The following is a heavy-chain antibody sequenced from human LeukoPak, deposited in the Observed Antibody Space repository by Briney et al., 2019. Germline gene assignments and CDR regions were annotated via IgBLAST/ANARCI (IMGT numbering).Heavy chain of an antibody. CDR1: GFTFSSYG. CDR3: ARNGANCSGGSCYFYYFDY. J-gene: IGHJ4*02. CDR2: MSYDGSNK. D-gene: IGHD2-15*01. Sequence: PGGSLRLSCAASGFTFSSYGMHWVRQAPGKGLEWVAVMSYDGSNKYYADSVKGRFTISRDNSKNTLYLQMNSLRAEDTAVYYCARNGANCSGGSCYFYYFDYWGQGTLVTVSS. V-gene: IGHV3-30*03.